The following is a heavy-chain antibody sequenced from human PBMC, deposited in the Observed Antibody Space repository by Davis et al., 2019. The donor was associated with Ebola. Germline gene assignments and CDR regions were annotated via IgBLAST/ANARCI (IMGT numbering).Heavy chain of an antibody. CDR1: GFTFSSYG. Sequence: PGGSLTLSCAASGFTFSSYGMHWVRQAPGKGLEWVAVISYDGSNKYYADSVKGRFTISRDNAKNSLYLQMNSLRAEDTAVYYCARAGSGRGSSWRYYYYYGMDVWGQGTTVTVSS. V-gene: IGHV3-30*03. D-gene: IGHD6-13*01. CDR3: ARAGSGRGSSWRYYYYYGMDV. CDR2: ISYDGSNK. J-gene: IGHJ6*02.